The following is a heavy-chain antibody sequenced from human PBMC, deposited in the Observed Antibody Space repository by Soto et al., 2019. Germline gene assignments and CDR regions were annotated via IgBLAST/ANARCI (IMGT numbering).Heavy chain of an antibody. Sequence: GESLKISCKGSGYSFAGYWITWVRQKPGKGLEWMGRIDPSDSQTYYSPSFRGHVTISVTKSITTAFLQWSSLRASDTAMYYCARQIYDSDTGPNFQYYFDSWGQGTPVTVSS. J-gene: IGHJ4*02. CDR1: GYSFAGYW. D-gene: IGHD3-22*01. V-gene: IGHV5-10-1*01. CDR2: IDPSDSQT. CDR3: ARQIYDSDTGPNFQYYFDS.